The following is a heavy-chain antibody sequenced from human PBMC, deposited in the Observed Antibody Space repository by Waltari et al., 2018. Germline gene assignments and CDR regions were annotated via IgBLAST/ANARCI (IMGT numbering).Heavy chain of an antibody. CDR2: MSYSGST. V-gene: IGHV4-39*01. J-gene: IGHJ3*01. CDR1: GGSIGSSSYS. Sequence: QMQLQESGPGRVKPSGTLSLMCSVSGGSIGSSSYSWGWIRQAPGKGLEWIGSMSYSGSTYYKPSLKRRVTISVDTSKDKFSLKVNSVTAADTAVYYCARQNSLSNDGFDVWGRGTMVTVSS. CDR3: ARQNSLSNDGFDV.